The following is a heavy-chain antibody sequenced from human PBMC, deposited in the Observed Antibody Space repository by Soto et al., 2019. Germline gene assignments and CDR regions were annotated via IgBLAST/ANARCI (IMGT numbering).Heavy chain of an antibody. CDR2: FDPEDGET. CDR1: GYTLTELS. D-gene: IGHD5-18*01. V-gene: IGHV1-24*01. Sequence: ASVKVSCKVSGYTLTELSMHWVRQAPGKGLEWMGGFDPEDGETIYAQKFQGRVTMTGDTSTSTAYMELSSLRSEDTAVYYCARVLGCSYGPQLYYSVMDVWGQGTTVTVSS. J-gene: IGHJ6*02. CDR3: ARVLGCSYGPQLYYSVMDV.